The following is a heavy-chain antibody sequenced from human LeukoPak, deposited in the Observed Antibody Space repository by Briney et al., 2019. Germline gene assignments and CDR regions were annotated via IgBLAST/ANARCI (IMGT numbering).Heavy chain of an antibody. CDR2: IKPNSGVT. Sequence: ASVKVSCKTSGYTFATYFMHWVRQAPGQGLEWMGYIKPNSGVTNYAQKFRGRVTMTWDTSISTAYIELSGLTSDDTAIYYCARPTYCGSNCYFNFDYWGQGALVTVSS. J-gene: IGHJ4*02. CDR1: GYTFATYF. CDR3: ARPTYCGSNCYFNFDY. D-gene: IGHD2-21*02. V-gene: IGHV1-2*02.